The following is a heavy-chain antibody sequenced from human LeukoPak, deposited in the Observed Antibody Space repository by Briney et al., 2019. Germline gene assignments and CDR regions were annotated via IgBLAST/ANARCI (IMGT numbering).Heavy chain of an antibody. J-gene: IGHJ4*02. CDR1: GGSFSSYY. CDR2: IYYSGST. CDR3: ARDSMVRGVPDY. V-gene: IGHV4-59*01. D-gene: IGHD3-10*01. Sequence: SETLSLTCAVYGGSFSSYYWSWIRQPPGKGLEWIGYIYYSGSTNYNPSLKSRVTISVDTSKNQFSLRLSSVTAADTAVYYCARDSMVRGVPDYWGQGTLVTVSS.